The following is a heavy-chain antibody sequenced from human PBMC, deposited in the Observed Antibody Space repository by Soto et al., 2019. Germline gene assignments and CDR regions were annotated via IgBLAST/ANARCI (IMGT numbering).Heavy chain of an antibody. CDR1: GFTFSSYG. Sequence: QVQLVESGGGVVQPGRSLRLSCAASGFTFSSYGMHWVRQAPGKGLEWVAVIWDDGSNKYYADSVKGRFTISRDNSQNTLYLQINSLRAEDTAVYYCARAHPYSSSWYLVYWGQGTLVTVSS. D-gene: IGHD6-13*01. CDR2: IWDDGSNK. V-gene: IGHV3-33*01. J-gene: IGHJ4*02. CDR3: ARAHPYSSSWYLVY.